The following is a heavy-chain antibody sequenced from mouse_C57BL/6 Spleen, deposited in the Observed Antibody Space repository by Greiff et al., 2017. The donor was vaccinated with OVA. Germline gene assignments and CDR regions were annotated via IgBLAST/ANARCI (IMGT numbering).Heavy chain of an antibody. Sequence: QVQLKQSGAELVRPGSSVKLSCKASGYTFTSYWMDWVKQRPGQGLEWIGNIYPSDSETHYNQKFKDKATLTVDKSSSTAYMQLSSLTSEDSAVYYCARWLLRGADYWGQGTTLTVSS. CDR3: ARWLLRGADY. CDR1: GYTFTSYW. V-gene: IGHV1-61*01. D-gene: IGHD2-3*01. CDR2: IYPSDSET. J-gene: IGHJ2*01.